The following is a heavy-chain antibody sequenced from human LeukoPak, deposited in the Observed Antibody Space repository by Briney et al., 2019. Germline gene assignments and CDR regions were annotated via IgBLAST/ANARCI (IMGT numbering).Heavy chain of an antibody. CDR3: ARQRGLRYAFDI. Sequence: GSLKISCKGSGYSFTSYWIGWVRQMPGKGLEWIGIIYPGDSDTRYSPSFQGQVTISADRSINTAYLQWSSLKASDTAMYYCARQRGLRYAFDIWGQGTLVTVSS. CDR2: IYPGDSDT. D-gene: IGHD1-26*01. J-gene: IGHJ3*02. V-gene: IGHV5-51*01. CDR1: GYSFTSYW.